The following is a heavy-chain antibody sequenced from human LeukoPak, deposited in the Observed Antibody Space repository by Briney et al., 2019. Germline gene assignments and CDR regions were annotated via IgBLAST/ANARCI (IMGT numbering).Heavy chain of an antibody. CDR3: AKDFRIGYSAHFDY. CDR1: GDSLTSSNYF. D-gene: IGHD2-21*01. V-gene: IGHV4-39*02. Sequence: SETLSLTCTVSGDSLTSSNYFWGWIRQPPGMALEWIGEISYNGNTYYNPSLKSRVTISKDTPNNQFSLRLSSVTASDTAVYYCAKDFRIGYSAHFDYWGQGALVTVSS. CDR2: ISYNGNT. J-gene: IGHJ4*02.